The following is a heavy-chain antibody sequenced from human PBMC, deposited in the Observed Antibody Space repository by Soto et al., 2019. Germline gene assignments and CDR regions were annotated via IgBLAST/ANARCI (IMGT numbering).Heavy chain of an antibody. J-gene: IGHJ3*02. CDR2: IYYSGST. CDR1: GGSISSGGYY. CDR3: ARMGPGIVVVVAPRGTFDI. D-gene: IGHD2-15*01. V-gene: IGHV4-31*03. Sequence: TLSLTCTVSGGSISSGGYYWSWIRQHPGKGLEWIGYIYYSGSTYYNPSLKSRVTISVDTSKNQFSLKLSSVTAADTAVYYCARMGPGIVVVVAPRGTFDIWGQGTMVTVSS.